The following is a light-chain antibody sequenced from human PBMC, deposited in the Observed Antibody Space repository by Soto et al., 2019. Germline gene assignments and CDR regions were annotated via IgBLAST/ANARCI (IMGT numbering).Light chain of an antibody. CDR3: QQYGSSPLYS. CDR1: QRVSSSY. J-gene: IGKJ2*03. Sequence: EIVLTQSPGTLSLSPGERATLSCRASQRVSSSYLVWCQQNPGQAPRLLIYGASSRATGIPDRFSGSGSGTDFTLTISRLEPEDFAVYYCQQYGSSPLYSFGQGTTLEIK. V-gene: IGKV3-20*01. CDR2: GAS.